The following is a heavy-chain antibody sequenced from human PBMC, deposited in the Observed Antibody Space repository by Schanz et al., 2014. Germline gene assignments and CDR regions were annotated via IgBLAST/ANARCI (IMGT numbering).Heavy chain of an antibody. J-gene: IGHJ6*02. D-gene: IGHD3-3*01. CDR1: GLTFSDYY. V-gene: IGHV3-11*03. CDR2: ISSSSSYT. CDR3: ARFLARYQYYGVDV. Sequence: PGGSLRLSCAASGLTFSDYYMSWIRRAPGKGLEWVSYISSSSSYTNYADSVKGRFTISRDNAKNSLYLQMNSLRVEDTAVYYCARFLARYQYYGVDVWGQGTTVIVSS.